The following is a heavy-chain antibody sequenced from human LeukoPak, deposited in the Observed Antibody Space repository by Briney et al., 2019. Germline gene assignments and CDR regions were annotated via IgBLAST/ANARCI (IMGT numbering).Heavy chain of an antibody. V-gene: IGHV3-23*01. CDR1: GFTFSHYA. J-gene: IGHJ5*02. D-gene: IGHD5-12*01. Sequence: RGSLRLSCAVSGFTFSHYAMSWVRQAPRTGLEWVGSLTDSGDATYYADSVKGRLTISRDKSNSTLYLHISGLRDEDTAVYYCARGYSHNSGGWLDPWGQGTLVTVSS. CDR3: ARGYSHNSGGWLDP. CDR2: LTDSGDAT.